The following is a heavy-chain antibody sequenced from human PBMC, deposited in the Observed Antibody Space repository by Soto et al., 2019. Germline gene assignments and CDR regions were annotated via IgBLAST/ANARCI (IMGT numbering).Heavy chain of an antibody. CDR3: ARRYGSAFDI. J-gene: IGHJ3*02. CDR1: GGSISSYY. CDR2: IYYSGST. Sequence: QVQLQESGPGLVKPSETLSLTCTVSGGSISSYYWSWIRQPPGKGLEWIGYIYYSGSTNYNPSLMRGVTISVDTSKNQFSLKLSSVTAADTAVYYCARRYGSAFDIWGQGTMVTVSS. D-gene: IGHD3-10*01. V-gene: IGHV4-59*12.